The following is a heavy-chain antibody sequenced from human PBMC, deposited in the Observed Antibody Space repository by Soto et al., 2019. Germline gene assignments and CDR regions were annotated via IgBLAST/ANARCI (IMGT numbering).Heavy chain of an antibody. D-gene: IGHD3-10*01. V-gene: IGHV4-38-2*01. J-gene: IGHJ5*02. CDR2: IFHSGST. CDR3: ARGYYGSGSYYNFGWFDL. Sequence: SETLSLTCAVSGYSISSGYYWGWLRQPPGKGLEWIGSIFHSGSTYYNPSLKSRVTISLDTSKNQFSLKLRSVTAADTAVYYCARGYYGSGSYYNFGWFDLWGNGTLVTVSS. CDR1: GYSISSGYY.